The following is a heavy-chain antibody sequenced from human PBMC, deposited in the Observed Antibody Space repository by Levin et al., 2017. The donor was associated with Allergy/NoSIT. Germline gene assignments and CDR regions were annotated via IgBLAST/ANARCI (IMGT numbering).Heavy chain of an antibody. CDR3: AKGGVYGSGGAYNWFDP. J-gene: IGHJ5*02. CDR1: GFTFDDYA. CDR2: ISWNSGSI. V-gene: IGHV3-9*01. D-gene: IGHD3-10*01. Sequence: QSGGSLRLSCAASGFTFDDYAMHWVRQAPGKGLEWVSGISWNSGSIGYADSVKGRFTISRDNAKNSLYLQMNSLRAEDTALYYCAKGGVYGSGGAYNWFDPWGQGTLVTVSS.